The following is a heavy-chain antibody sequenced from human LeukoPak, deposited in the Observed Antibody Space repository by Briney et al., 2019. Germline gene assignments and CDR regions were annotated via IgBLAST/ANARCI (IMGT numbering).Heavy chain of an antibody. CDR2: IIPIFGTA. V-gene: IGHV1-69*06. CDR1: GGTFSSYA. CDR3: ARGWDYYDSSGYYCDY. Sequence: ASVKVSCKASGGTFSSYAISWVRQAPGQGLEWMGGIIPIFGTANYAQKFQGRVTITADKSTSTAYMELSSLRSEDTAVYYCARGWDYYDSSGYYCDYWGQGTLVTVSS. J-gene: IGHJ4*02. D-gene: IGHD3-22*01.